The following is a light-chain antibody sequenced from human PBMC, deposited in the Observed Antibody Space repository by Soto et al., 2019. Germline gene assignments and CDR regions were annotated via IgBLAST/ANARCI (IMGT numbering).Light chain of an antibody. J-gene: IGKJ5*01. CDR1: QSVSSSY. V-gene: IGKV3-20*01. CDR3: QQYGSSPPIT. CDR2: GAS. Sequence: EIVLTQSPGTLSLSPGERATLSCRASQSVSSSYLAWYQQKPGQAPRLLIWGASSRATGIPDRFSGSRSVTDFTLTISRLEPEDFAVYYCQQYGSSPPITFGHGTRLEIK.